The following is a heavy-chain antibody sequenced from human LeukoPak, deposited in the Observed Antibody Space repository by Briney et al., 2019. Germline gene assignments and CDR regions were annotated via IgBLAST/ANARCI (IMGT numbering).Heavy chain of an antibody. Sequence: GGSLRLSCAASGFTFSSYTMHWVRQAPGKGLEYVSAISSNGGSTYYANSVKGRFTISRDTAQNSLYLQMNFLRVDDTAVYYCAKGTVGAKFWGQGTLVIVSS. CDR3: AKGTVGAKF. CDR2: ISSNGGST. J-gene: IGHJ4*02. CDR1: GFTFSSYT. D-gene: IGHD1-26*01. V-gene: IGHV3-64*01.